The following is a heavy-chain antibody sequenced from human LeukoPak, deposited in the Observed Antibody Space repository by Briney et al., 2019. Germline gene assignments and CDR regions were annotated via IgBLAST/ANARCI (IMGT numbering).Heavy chain of an antibody. D-gene: IGHD3-16*01. Sequence: SETLSLTCIVSGGSISSYYWSWIRQPPGKGLEWIGYIYYSGSTNYNPSLKSRVTISVDTSKNQFSLKLSSVTAADTAVYYCARGGGLNYYYYYMDVWGKGTTVTVSS. CDR3: ARGGGLNYYYYYMDV. CDR2: IYYSGST. V-gene: IGHV4-59*01. CDR1: GGSISSYY. J-gene: IGHJ6*03.